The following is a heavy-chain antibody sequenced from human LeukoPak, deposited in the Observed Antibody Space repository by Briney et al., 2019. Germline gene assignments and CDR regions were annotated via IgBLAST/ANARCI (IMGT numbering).Heavy chain of an antibody. CDR2: IYSGGST. J-gene: IGHJ3*02. CDR3: AREPQGDSSGYDAFDI. CDR1: GFTVSSNY. D-gene: IGHD3-22*01. V-gene: IGHV3-66*01. Sequence: GGSLRLSCAASGFTVSSNYMTWVRQAPGKGLEWVSVIYSGGSTYHADSAKGRFTLSRDNSKNTLFLQMNSLRAEDTAVYYCAREPQGDSSGYDAFDIWGQGTMVTVSS.